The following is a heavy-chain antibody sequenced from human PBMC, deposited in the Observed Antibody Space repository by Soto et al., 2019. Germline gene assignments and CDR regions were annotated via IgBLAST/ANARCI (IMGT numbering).Heavy chain of an antibody. CDR2: ISPKSGGT. Sequence: SVKVSCKASGYSFIDYYMHWVRQAPGQGFEWMGRISPKSGGTNYAQKFEGRVTMTWDTSLNTAYMELSSLISEDTAVYYCARPPGYISDWYYFDLWGQGTLVTVSS. D-gene: IGHD3-9*01. J-gene: IGHJ4*02. CDR1: GYSFIDYY. CDR3: ARPPGYISDWYYFDL. V-gene: IGHV1-2*02.